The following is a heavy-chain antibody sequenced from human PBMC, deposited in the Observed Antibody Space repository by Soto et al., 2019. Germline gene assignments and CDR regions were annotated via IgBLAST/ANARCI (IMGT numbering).Heavy chain of an antibody. V-gene: IGHV1-69*13. D-gene: IGHD2-2*01. CDR2: IIPIFGTA. Sequence: ASVKVSCKASGGTFSSYAISWVRQAPGQGLEWMGGIIPIFGTANYAQKFQGRVTITADESTSTAYMELSSLRSEDTAVYYCARGYCISTSCRPNFDYWGQGTLVTVSS. CDR3: ARGYCISTSCRPNFDY. CDR1: GGTFSSYA. J-gene: IGHJ4*02.